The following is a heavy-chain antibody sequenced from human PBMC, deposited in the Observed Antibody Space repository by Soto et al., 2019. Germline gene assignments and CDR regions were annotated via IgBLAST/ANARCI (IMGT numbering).Heavy chain of an antibody. J-gene: IGHJ4*02. CDR2: VKDGGHT. D-gene: IGHD5-12*01. V-gene: IGHV4-34*01. CDR3: ARGQEGVVATH. Sequence: QVQLQQWGAGLLKPSETLSLNCAVTGGSLSGDYWSWIRQPPGKGLEWIGEVKDGGHTNYSPSLRGRVTISSDTYNNQFSLRLNSVTAADTGVYYCARGQEGVVATHWDQGSLVTVSS. CDR1: GGSLSGDY.